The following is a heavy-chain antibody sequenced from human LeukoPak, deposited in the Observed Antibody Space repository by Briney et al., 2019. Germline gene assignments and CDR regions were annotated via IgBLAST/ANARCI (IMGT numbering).Heavy chain of an antibody. V-gene: IGHV3-23*01. J-gene: IGHJ4*02. CDR3: AKQLGYCSDGSCYFPY. CDR2: ISGSNGNT. CDR1: GFTFSNYA. Sequence: SGGSLRLSCAASGFTFSNYAMTWVRQAPGKGLEWVSVISGSNGNTYYADSVQGRFTISRDNSKSTLCLQMNSLRAEDTAVYYCAKQLGYCSDGSCYFPYWGQGTLVTVSS. D-gene: IGHD2-15*01.